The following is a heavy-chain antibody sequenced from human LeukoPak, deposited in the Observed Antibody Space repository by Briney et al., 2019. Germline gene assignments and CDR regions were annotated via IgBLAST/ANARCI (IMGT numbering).Heavy chain of an antibody. J-gene: IGHJ4*02. D-gene: IGHD2-15*01. CDR1: GGSISSGGYY. CDR3: ARHATERYFDY. V-gene: IGHV4-31*03. CDR2: IYYSGST. Sequence: SQTLSLTCTVSGGSISSGGYYWSWIRQHPGKGLEWIGYIYYSGSTNYNPSLKSRVTISVDTSKNQFSLKLSSVTAADTAVYYCARHATERYFDYWGQGTLVTVSS.